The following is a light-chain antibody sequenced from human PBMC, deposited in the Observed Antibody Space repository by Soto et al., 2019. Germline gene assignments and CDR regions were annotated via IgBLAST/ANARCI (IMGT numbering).Light chain of an antibody. J-gene: IGLJ1*01. CDR2: SNN. Sequence: QSVLTQPPSASGTPGQRVTISCSVSSTTIGSNTVNWYQQLPGTAPKLLIYSNNQRPSGVPARFSGSKSGTSASLAISGLQSEDEADYYCAAWDDSLNAPGFGTGTKVTVL. CDR1: STTIGSNT. CDR3: AAWDDSLNAPG. V-gene: IGLV1-44*01.